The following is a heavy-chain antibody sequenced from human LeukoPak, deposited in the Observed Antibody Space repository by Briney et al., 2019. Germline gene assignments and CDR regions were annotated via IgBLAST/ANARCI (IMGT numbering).Heavy chain of an antibody. CDR1: GFTFSSYA. CDR2: ISSNGGST. Sequence: GGSLRLSCSASGFTFSSYAMHWVRQAPGKGLEYVSAISSNGGSTYYADSVKGRFTISRDNSKNTLYLQMNSLRAEDTAVYYCARQMTYYYDSSGYLFDYWGQGTLVTVSS. J-gene: IGHJ4*02. D-gene: IGHD3-22*01. V-gene: IGHV3-64*04. CDR3: ARQMTYYYDSSGYLFDY.